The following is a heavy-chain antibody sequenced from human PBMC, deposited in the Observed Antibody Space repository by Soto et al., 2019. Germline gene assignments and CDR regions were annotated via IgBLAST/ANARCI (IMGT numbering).Heavy chain of an antibody. CDR1: GYTFNSYA. D-gene: IGHD1-26*01. Sequence: ASVKVSCKASGYTFNSYAVHWVRQAPGQRLEWMGWINPDNGNTKISQKFQGRATITRDTSATTAYLALSSLRSEDTAVYFCAREVGGSRGWSGLASVYFDSWGQGALVTVSS. J-gene: IGHJ4*02. CDR3: AREVGGSRGWSGLASVYFDS. V-gene: IGHV1-3*01. CDR2: INPDNGNT.